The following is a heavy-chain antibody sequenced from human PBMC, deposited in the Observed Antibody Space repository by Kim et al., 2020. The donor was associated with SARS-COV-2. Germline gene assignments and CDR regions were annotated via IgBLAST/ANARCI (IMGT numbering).Heavy chain of an antibody. D-gene: IGHD3-22*01. V-gene: IGHV3-30-3*01. CDR3: ARGAIVVVIAYYGMDV. J-gene: IGHJ6*02. CDR1: GFTFSSYA. Sequence: GGSLRLSCAASGFTFSSYAMHWVRQAPGKGLEWVAVISYDGSNKYYADSVKGRFTISRDNSKNTLYLQMNSLRAEDTAVYYCARGAIVVVIAYYGMDVWGQGTTVTVAS. CDR2: ISYDGSNK.